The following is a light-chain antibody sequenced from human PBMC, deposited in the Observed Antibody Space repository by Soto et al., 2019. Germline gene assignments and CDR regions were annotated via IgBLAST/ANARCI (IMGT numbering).Light chain of an antibody. CDR3: QQYNNWPPLT. V-gene: IGKV3-15*01. CDR2: GAS. Sequence: EIVLTQSPGTLSLSPGGRATLSCRASQSVSRNYVAWYQQKPGQAPRLLIYGASTRATGIPARFSGRGSGTEFTLTISSLQSEDFAVYYCQQYNNWPPLTFGGGTKVDIK. J-gene: IGKJ4*01. CDR1: QSVSRN.